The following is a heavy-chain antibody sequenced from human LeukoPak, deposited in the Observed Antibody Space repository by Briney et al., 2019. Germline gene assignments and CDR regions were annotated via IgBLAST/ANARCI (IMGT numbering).Heavy chain of an antibody. CDR1: GYSISSGDY. J-gene: IGHJ4*02. Sequence: PSETLSLTCAVSGYSISSGDYWGWIRQPPGEGLEWVVSIYHSGSTYYNPSLKSRVTISVDTSKNQFYLKLSTVTAADTAVYYCARDYYDRSGYGDYWGEGTLVTVSS. CDR3: ARDYYDRSGYGDY. D-gene: IGHD3-22*01. V-gene: IGHV4-38-2*02. CDR2: IYHSGST.